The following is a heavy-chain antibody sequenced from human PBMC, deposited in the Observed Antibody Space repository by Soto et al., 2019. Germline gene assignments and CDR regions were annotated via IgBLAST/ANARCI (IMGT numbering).Heavy chain of an antibody. J-gene: IGHJ4*02. CDR1: GFTFSSYA. CDR2: ISGSGGST. CDR3: AKNHMITFGGVIVNYFDY. D-gene: IGHD3-16*02. Sequence: GGSLRLSCAASGFTFSSYAMSWVRQAPGKGLEWVSAISGSGGSTYYADSVKGRFTISRDNSKNTLYLQMNSLRAEDTAVYYCAKNHMITFGGVIVNYFDYWGQGTLVTVSS. V-gene: IGHV3-23*01.